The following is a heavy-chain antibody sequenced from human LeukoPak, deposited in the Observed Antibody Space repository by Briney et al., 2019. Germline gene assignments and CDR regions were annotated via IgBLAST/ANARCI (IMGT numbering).Heavy chain of an antibody. CDR2: IRYDGSNK. Sequence: PGGSLRLSCAASGFTFSSYGMHWVRQAPGKVLEWVAFIRYDGSNKYYADSVKDRFTISRDNSKNTLYLQMNSLRAEDTAVYYCAKGNYYDSSAYNWFDPWGQGTLVTVSS. CDR1: GFTFSSYG. J-gene: IGHJ5*02. V-gene: IGHV3-30*02. CDR3: AKGNYYDSSAYNWFDP. D-gene: IGHD3-22*01.